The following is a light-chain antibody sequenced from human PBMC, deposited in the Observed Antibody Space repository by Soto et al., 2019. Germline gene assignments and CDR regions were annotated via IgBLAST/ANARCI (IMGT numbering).Light chain of an antibody. J-gene: IGKJ1*01. CDR3: QQNNHWLWT. V-gene: IGKV3-15*01. Sequence: EIVMTQSPATLSVSPGERATLSCRASQSISSNLAWYQQKPGQAPRLLIYGASTRATGIPARFSGSGYGTEYTLTISSLQSEDFAVYYCQQNNHWLWTFGQGTKVEIK. CDR1: QSISSN. CDR2: GAS.